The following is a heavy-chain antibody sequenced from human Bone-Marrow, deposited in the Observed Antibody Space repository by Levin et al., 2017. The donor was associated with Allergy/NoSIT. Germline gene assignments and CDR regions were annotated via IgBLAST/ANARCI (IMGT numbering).Heavy chain of an antibody. V-gene: IGHV3-49*03. CDR1: GFTFGDYA. Sequence: GESLKISCTASGFTFGDYAMSWFRQAPGKGLEWVGFIRSKAYGGTTEYAASVKGRFTISRDDSKSIAYLQMNSLKTEDTAVYYCTRSPCMGQLLWYYGMDVWGKGTTVTVSS. D-gene: IGHD2-2*01. CDR2: IRSKAYGGTT. J-gene: IGHJ6*04. CDR3: TRSPCMGQLLWYYGMDV.